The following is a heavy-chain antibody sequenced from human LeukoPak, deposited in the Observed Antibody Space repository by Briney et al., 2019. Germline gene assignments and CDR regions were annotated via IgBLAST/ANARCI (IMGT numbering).Heavy chain of an antibody. V-gene: IGHV3-53*01. CDR3: ARDLTSGYSLNDAFDI. CDR1: GFTVSSNY. Sequence: GGSLRLSCAASGFTVSSNYMSWVRQAPGKGLEWVSVIYSGGSTYYADSVKGRFTISRDNSKNTLYLQMNSLRAEDTAVYYCARDLTSGYSLNDAFDIWGQGTMVTVSS. J-gene: IGHJ3*02. CDR2: IYSGGST. D-gene: IGHD3-22*01.